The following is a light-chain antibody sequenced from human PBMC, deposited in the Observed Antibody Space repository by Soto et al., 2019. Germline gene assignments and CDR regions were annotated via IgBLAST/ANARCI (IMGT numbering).Light chain of an antibody. V-gene: IGKV4-1*01. Sequence: DIVMTPSPDSLAVSLGERATIDCKSSQTVLYNSNNKNYLAWYQQKPRQPPKLLIYWASTRESGVPDRFSGSGSGTDFTLTISSLQAEDVAVYYCQQYLTTPLTFGGGTKVEIK. J-gene: IGKJ4*01. CDR3: QQYLTTPLT. CDR2: WAS. CDR1: QTVLYNSNNKNY.